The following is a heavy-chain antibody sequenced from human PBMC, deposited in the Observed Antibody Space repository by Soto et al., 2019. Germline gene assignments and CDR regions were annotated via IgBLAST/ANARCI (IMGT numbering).Heavy chain of an antibody. D-gene: IGHD1-1*01. V-gene: IGHV3-30-3*01. CDR2: ISYEGSNT. CDR3: ARVTPGNNLYYFSGLDV. CDR1: GFTFDTYG. J-gene: IGHJ6*02. Sequence: GGSPRLSCVASGFTFDTYGIHWVRQAPGKGLQWVALISYEGSNTYYADSVRGRFTISRDNSKNTLYLQINALRPEDTGVYYCARVTPGNNLYYFSGLDVWGQGTSVTVSS.